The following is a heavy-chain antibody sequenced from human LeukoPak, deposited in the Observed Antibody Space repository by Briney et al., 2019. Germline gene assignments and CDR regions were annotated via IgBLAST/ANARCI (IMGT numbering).Heavy chain of an antibody. CDR2: IYYTGST. Sequence: SETLSLTCTVSGGSIDSYYWSWIRQPPGKGREWIGYIYYTGSTEYHPSLKSRVTISLDTSKNQFSLKLTSVTAVDTAVYYCARVYQSAEYYFDYWGQGHLVSVS. J-gene: IGHJ4*02. CDR1: GGSIDSYY. V-gene: IGHV4-59*01. D-gene: IGHD2-2*01. CDR3: ARVYQSAEYYFDY.